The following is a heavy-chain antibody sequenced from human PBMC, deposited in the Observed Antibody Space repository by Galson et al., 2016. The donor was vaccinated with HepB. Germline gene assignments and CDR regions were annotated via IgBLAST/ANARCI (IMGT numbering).Heavy chain of an antibody. CDR3: AKESGLWNVKTDFDY. CDR1: GFTFSSYW. J-gene: IGHJ4*02. V-gene: IGHV3-21*04. Sequence: SLRLSCAASGFTFSSYWMSWVRQAPGKGLEWVSSISSSSSYIYYADSVKGRFTISRDNAKNSLYLQMNSLRADDTAVYYCAKESGLWNVKTDFDYWGQGTVVTVSS. D-gene: IGHD1-1*01. CDR2: ISSSSSYI.